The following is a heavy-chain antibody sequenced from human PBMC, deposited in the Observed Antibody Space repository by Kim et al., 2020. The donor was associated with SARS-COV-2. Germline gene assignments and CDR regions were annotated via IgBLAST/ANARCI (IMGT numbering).Heavy chain of an antibody. Sequence: SETLSLTCSVSGGSVSSGDFFWSWVRQPPGKGLEWIGYISYSGITSYNPSLKSRVSISIDSSENTFSLKMESVTAADTAVYFCARAATVWAFFGYWGQGSRVTVSS. J-gene: IGHJ4*02. D-gene: IGHD3-16*01. CDR2: ISYSGIT. CDR3: ARAATVWAFFGY. CDR1: GGSVSSGDFF. V-gene: IGHV4-30-4*01.